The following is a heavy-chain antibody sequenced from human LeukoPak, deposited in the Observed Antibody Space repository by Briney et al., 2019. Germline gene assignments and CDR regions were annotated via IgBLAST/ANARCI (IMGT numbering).Heavy chain of an antibody. J-gene: IGHJ3*02. D-gene: IGHD2-8*01. CDR2: IYYSGST. CDR3: ARKKYGEDAFDI. CDR1: GGSFSGYY. Sequence: PSETLSLTCAVYGGSFSGYYWSWIRQPPGKGLEWIGYIYYSGSTNYNPSLKSRVTISVDTSKNQFSLKLSSVTAADTAVYYCARKKYGEDAFDIWGQGTMVTVSS. V-gene: IGHV4-59*01.